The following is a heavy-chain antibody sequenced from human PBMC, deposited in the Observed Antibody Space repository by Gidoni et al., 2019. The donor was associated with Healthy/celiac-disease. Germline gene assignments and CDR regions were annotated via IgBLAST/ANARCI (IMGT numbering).Heavy chain of an antibody. CDR3: AKDTRSGWYDPYNWFDP. Sequence: KGRFTISRDNSKNTLYLQMNSLRAEDTAVYYCAKDTRSGWYDPYNWFDPWGQGTLVTVSS. V-gene: IGHV3-23*01. J-gene: IGHJ5*02. D-gene: IGHD6-19*01.